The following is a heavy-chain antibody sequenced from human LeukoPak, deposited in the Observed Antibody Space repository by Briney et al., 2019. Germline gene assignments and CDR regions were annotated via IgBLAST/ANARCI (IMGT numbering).Heavy chain of an antibody. CDR1: VCSFDGYA. J-gene: IGHJ4*02. V-gene: IGHV3-9*01. Sequence: SLRLSCAASVCSFDGYAMHWVRQAPGKGLHWVSGISWYSGSIGYADSVKGRFTISRDNAKNSLYLPINSLRAEHTDLYYCEKDIWSHPQGSGLDHWGQGTLVTVSS. CDR2: ISWYSGSI. CDR3: EKDIWSHPQGSGLDH. D-gene: IGHD6-19*01.